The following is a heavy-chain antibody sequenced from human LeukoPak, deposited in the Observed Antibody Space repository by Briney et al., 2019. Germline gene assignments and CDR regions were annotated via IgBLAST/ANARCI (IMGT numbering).Heavy chain of an antibody. D-gene: IGHD6-19*01. V-gene: IGHV3-53*01. Sequence: PGGSLRLSCAASGFTVSSNYMAWVRQAPGKGLEWVSVIYNGVNTNYADSVKGRFTISRDNSKNTPYLQMNSLRAEDTAVYYCAGGPRWLAFDYWGQGTLVTVSS. CDR3: AGGPRWLAFDY. J-gene: IGHJ4*02. CDR2: IYNGVNT. CDR1: GFTVSSNY.